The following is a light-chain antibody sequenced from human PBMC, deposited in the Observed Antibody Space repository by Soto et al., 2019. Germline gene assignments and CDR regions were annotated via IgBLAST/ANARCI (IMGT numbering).Light chain of an antibody. CDR3: QQYGSSPFWT. J-gene: IGKJ1*01. CDR2: GAS. CDR1: QSVTSNS. Sequence: EIVMTQSPATLSVSPVERATLSCRASQSVTSNSLAWYQQKPGQAPRLLIYGASSRATGIPDRFSGSGSGTDFTLTISRLEPEDFAVYYCQQYGSSPFWTFGQGTKVDIK. V-gene: IGKV3-20*01.